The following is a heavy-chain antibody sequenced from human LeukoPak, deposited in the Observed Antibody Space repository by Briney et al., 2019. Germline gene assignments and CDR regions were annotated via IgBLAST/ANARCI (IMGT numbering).Heavy chain of an antibody. Sequence: PGGSLRLSCAAAGFTFSSYGMHWVRQAPGKGLEWVAVISYDGSKKYYADSVKGRFTISRDNSKNTLYLQMNSLRAEDTAVYYCAKVIAASGKDGAFDIWGQGTMVTVSS. CDR1: GFTFSSYG. D-gene: IGHD6-6*01. CDR2: ISYDGSKK. CDR3: AKVIAASGKDGAFDI. J-gene: IGHJ3*02. V-gene: IGHV3-30*18.